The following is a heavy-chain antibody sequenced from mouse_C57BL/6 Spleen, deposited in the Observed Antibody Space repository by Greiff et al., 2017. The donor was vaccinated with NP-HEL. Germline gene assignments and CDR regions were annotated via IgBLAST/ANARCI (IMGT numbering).Heavy chain of an antibody. CDR1: GYAFTNYL. CDR2: INPGSGGT. Sequence: VQLQQSGAELVRPGTSVKVSCKASGYAFTNYLIEWVQQRPGQGLEWIGVINPGSGGTNYNEKFKGKATLTADKSSSTAYMQLSSLTSEDSAVYFCARGEYYYGSTYYAMDYWGQGTSVTVSS. D-gene: IGHD1-1*01. V-gene: IGHV1-54*01. J-gene: IGHJ4*01. CDR3: ARGEYYYGSTYYAMDY.